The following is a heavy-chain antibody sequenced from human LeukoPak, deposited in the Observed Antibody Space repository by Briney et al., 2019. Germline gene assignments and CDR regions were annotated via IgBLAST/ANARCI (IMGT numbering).Heavy chain of an antibody. Sequence: ASVKVSCKASGYTFTSYDINWVRQATGQGLEWMGWMNPNSGNTGYAQKFQGRVTMTRNTSISTAYMELSSLRAEDTAVYYCARGHYDSSGYDYWGQGTLVTVSS. J-gene: IGHJ4*02. CDR3: ARGHYDSSGYDY. CDR2: MNPNSGNT. CDR1: GYTFTSYD. V-gene: IGHV1-8*01. D-gene: IGHD3-22*01.